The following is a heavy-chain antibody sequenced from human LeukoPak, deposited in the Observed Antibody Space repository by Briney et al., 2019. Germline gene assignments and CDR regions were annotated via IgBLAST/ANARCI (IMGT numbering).Heavy chain of an antibody. J-gene: IGHJ4*02. CDR3: AIRSGYSYGYGY. Sequence: ASVKVSCKASGGTFISYAISWVRQAPGQGLEWMGGIIPIFGTANYAQKFQGRVTITADESTSTAYMELSSLRSEDTAVYYCAIRSGYSYGYGYWGQGTLVTVSP. D-gene: IGHD5-18*01. CDR1: GGTFISYA. V-gene: IGHV1-69*13. CDR2: IIPIFGTA.